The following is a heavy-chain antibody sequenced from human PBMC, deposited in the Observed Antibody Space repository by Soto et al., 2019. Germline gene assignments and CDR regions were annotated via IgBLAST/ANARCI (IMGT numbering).Heavy chain of an antibody. CDR3: ARELGGGFGELLYYYGMDV. Sequence: GSLRLSCAASGFTFSSYSMNWVRQAPGKGLEWVSSISSSSSYIYYADSVKGRFTISRDNAKNSLYLQMNSLRAEDTAVYYCARELGGGFGELLYYYGMDVWGQGTTVTVSS. J-gene: IGHJ6*02. D-gene: IGHD3-10*01. CDR2: ISSSSSYI. CDR1: GFTFSSYS. V-gene: IGHV3-21*01.